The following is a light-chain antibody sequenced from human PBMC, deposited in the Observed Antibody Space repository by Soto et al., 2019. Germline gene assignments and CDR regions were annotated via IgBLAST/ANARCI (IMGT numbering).Light chain of an antibody. CDR2: KVS. CDR3: MQGRYWAT. J-gene: IGKJ2*01. Sequence: DVVMTQSPLSLSVTLGQPASISCSSTQSLEYSDGRTFLNWFQQRPGQSPRRLLYKVSNRDSGVPDRFSGSGSGTNFTLQISRVEAEDVGVYCCMQGRYWATFGQGTKLEIK. V-gene: IGKV2-30*01. CDR1: QSLEYSDGRTF.